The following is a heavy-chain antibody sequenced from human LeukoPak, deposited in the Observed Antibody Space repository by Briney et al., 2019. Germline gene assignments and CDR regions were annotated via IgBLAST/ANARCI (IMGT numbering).Heavy chain of an antibody. J-gene: IGHJ3*02. V-gene: IGHV1-46*01. D-gene: IGHD3-10*01. Sequence: ASVKVSCKASAYTFTGYYIHWVRQAPGQGLEWMGIINPSGGSTSYAQKFQGRVTMTSDTSTSTVYMELSSLRSEDTAVYYCARVYFDAFDMCGQGTMVTVSS. CDR3: ARVYFDAFDM. CDR2: INPSGGST. CDR1: AYTFTGYY.